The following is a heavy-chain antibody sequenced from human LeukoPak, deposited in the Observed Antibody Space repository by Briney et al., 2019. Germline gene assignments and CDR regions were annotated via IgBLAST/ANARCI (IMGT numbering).Heavy chain of an antibody. CDR1: GFTFSSYF. CDR2: ISSSGSTI. Sequence: GGSLRLSCAASGFTFSSYFMTWVRQAPGKGLEWVSYISSSGSTIYYADSVKGRFTISRGNAKNSLYLQMNSLRAEDTAVYYCARGVIAVANWFDPWGQGTLVTVSS. D-gene: IGHD6-19*01. CDR3: ARGVIAVANWFDP. V-gene: IGHV3-48*04. J-gene: IGHJ5*02.